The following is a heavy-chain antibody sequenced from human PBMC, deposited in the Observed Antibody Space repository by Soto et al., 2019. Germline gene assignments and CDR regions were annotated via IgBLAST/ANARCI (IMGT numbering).Heavy chain of an antibody. CDR1: GFTFSNYW. CDR3: ARDTAVTGEDY. J-gene: IGHJ4*02. Sequence: EVQLVESGGGLLQPGGSLRLSCAASGFTFSNYWMHWVRQAPGKGLVWVSRINGDGSSTNYADSVKGRFTISRDNAKNTLYLQMTSLRAEDTAMYYCARDTAVTGEDYWGQGALVTVSS. V-gene: IGHV3-74*01. CDR2: INGDGSST. D-gene: IGHD7-27*01.